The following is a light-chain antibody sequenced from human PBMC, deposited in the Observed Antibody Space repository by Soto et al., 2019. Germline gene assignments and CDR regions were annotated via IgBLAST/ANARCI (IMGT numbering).Light chain of an antibody. CDR2: KDS. CDR3: LSADSSGTYPEV. V-gene: IGLV3-16*01. J-gene: IGLJ1*01. Sequence: SYELTQPPSVSVSLGQMARITCSGEALPKKYAYWYQQKPGQFPVLVIYKDSERPSGIPERFSGSSSGTIVTLTISGVQAEDEADYYCLSADSSGTYPEVFGTGTKVTVL. CDR1: ALPKKY.